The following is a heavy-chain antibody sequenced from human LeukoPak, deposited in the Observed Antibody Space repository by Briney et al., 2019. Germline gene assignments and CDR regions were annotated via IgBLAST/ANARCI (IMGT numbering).Heavy chain of an antibody. Sequence: GGSLRLSCAASGFTFSSYWMHWVRQAPGKGLVWVSRINSDGSSTSYADSVKGRFTISRDNAKNSLYLQMNSLRAEDTALYYCAKSIYYYGSGSINDAFDIWGQGTMVTVSS. D-gene: IGHD3-10*01. V-gene: IGHV3-74*01. J-gene: IGHJ3*02. CDR3: AKSIYYYGSGSINDAFDI. CDR2: INSDGSST. CDR1: GFTFSSYW.